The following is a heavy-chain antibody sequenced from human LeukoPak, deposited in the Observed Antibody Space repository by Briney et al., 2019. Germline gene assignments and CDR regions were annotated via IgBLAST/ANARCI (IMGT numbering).Heavy chain of an antibody. CDR3: ARSPPDQLLFSY. Sequence: ASVKVSCKASGYTFTSYYMHWVRQAPGQGLEWMGITNPSGGSTSYAQKFQGRVTMTRDTSTSTVYMELSSLRSEDTAVYYCARSPPDQLLFSYWGQGTLVTVSS. CDR1: GYTFTSYY. J-gene: IGHJ4*02. CDR2: TNPSGGST. D-gene: IGHD2-2*01. V-gene: IGHV1-46*03.